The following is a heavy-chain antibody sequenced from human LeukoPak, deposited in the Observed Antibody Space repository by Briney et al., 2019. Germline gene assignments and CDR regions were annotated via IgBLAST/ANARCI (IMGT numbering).Heavy chain of an antibody. CDR3: AKSGQFDY. Sequence: GGSLRLSCTASGFSFSSYAMSWVRQAPGKGLEWVSTIGGSGGTTYYADSVKGRFAISRDNSKNTVSLQMNSLRVEDTAVYYCAKSGQFDYWGQGTLVTVSS. V-gene: IGHV3-23*01. CDR2: IGGSGGTT. CDR1: GFSFSSYA. J-gene: IGHJ4*02.